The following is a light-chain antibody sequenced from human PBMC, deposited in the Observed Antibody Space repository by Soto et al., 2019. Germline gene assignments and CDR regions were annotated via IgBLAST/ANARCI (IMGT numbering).Light chain of an antibody. V-gene: IGLV4-69*01. CDR2: VNSDGSH. Sequence: QSVLTQSPSASASLGASVKLTCTLSRGHSGYAIAWHQQQPEKGPRYLMKVNSDGSHTRGDGIPDRFSGSSSGAEHYLTISSLRSEDEADYYCQTWGTAIQGVFGGGTKLTVL. CDR1: RGHSGYA. J-gene: IGLJ2*01. CDR3: QTWGTAIQGV.